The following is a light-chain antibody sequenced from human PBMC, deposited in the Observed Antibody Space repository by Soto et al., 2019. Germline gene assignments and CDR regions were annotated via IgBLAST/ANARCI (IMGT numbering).Light chain of an antibody. J-gene: IGKJ2*01. CDR3: QQYHNWPPYT. V-gene: IGKV3-15*01. Sequence: EIVMTQSPATLSVSPGERATLSCRASQSVSSNLAWYQQKPGQAPRLLIYGASTRATGIPARFSGSGSGTEFPLTISSLQSEDFAVYYCQQYHNWPPYTFGQGTKREIK. CDR1: QSVSSN. CDR2: GAS.